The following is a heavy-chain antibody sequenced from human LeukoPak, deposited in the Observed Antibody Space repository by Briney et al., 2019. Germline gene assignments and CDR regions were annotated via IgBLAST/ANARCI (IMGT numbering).Heavy chain of an antibody. Sequence: GGSLRLSCGAWVFTFYSLWMLWARRPRGRGVEWVANIKQDGSEKYYVDSVKGRFTISRDNAKNSLYLQMNSLRAEDTAVYFCSRVTSDGGSDYWGQGTLVTVSS. CDR2: IKQDGSEK. J-gene: IGHJ4*02. V-gene: IGHV3-7*03. CDR1: VFTFYSLW. CDR3: SRVTSDGGSDY. D-gene: IGHD3-16*01.